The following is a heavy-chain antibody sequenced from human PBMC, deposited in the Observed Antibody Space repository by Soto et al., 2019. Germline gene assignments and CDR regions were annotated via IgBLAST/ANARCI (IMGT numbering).Heavy chain of an antibody. Sequence: PGGSLRLSCAASGFTFSSYWMSWVRKAQGKGLEWVANIKQDGSEKYYVDSVKGRFTISRDNAKNSLYLQMNSLRAEDTAVYYCARQVATINYDAFDIWGQGTMVTVSS. D-gene: IGHD5-12*01. CDR2: IKQDGSEK. CDR1: GFTFSSYW. J-gene: IGHJ3*02. V-gene: IGHV3-7*01. CDR3: ARQVATINYDAFDI.